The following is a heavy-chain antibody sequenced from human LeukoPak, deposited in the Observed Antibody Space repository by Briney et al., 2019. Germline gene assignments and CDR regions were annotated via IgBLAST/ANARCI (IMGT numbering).Heavy chain of an antibody. V-gene: IGHV1-46*01. CDR3: AREGSGDATAY. D-gene: IGHD2-15*01. CDR1: GYTFTSYY. CDR2: INPSGGST. J-gene: IGHJ4*02. Sequence: ASVKVSCKASGYTFTSYYMHWVRQAPGQGLEWMGIINPSGGSTSYAQKFQGKVTMTRDTSTSTVYMELSSLRSEDTAVYYCAREGSGDATAYWGQGTLVTVSS.